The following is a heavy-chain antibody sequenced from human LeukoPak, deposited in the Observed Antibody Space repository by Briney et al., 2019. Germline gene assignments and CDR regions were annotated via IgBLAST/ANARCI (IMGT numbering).Heavy chain of an antibody. CDR2: NYRVGSA. D-gene: IGHD5-12*01. V-gene: IGHV3-66*01. CDR3: ARARRGYSGYDFDAFDI. J-gene: IGHJ3*02. CDR1: VCTVSSNY. Sequence: AGGSLRLSCAPSVCTVSSNYMSCVPQAPGKGLEWVSDNYRVGSAYYADSAKGRFTLSRDNSKNTLYLQMNSLRAEAAAVYYCARARRGYSGYDFDAFDIWGQGTMVTVSS.